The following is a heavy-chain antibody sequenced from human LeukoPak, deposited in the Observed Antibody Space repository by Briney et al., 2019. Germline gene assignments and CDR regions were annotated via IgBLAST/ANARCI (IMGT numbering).Heavy chain of an antibody. V-gene: IGHV3-30-3*01. CDR3: AREAYSSSSAIDY. Sequence: GRSLRLSCAASGFTFSSYAMHWVRQAPGKGLEWVAVISYDGSNKYYADSVKGRFTISRDNSKDTLYLQMNSLRAEDTAVYYCAREAYSSSSAIDYWGQGTLVTVSS. J-gene: IGHJ4*02. D-gene: IGHD6-6*01. CDR1: GFTFSSYA. CDR2: ISYDGSNK.